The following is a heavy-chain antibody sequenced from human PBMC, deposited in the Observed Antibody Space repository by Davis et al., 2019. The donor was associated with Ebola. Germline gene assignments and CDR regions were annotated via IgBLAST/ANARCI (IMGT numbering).Heavy chain of an antibody. J-gene: IGHJ4*02. V-gene: IGHV4-59*01. CDR2: IYFSGST. Sequence: PSETLSLTCTVSGGSLRNYYWSWIRQSPGKGLEWIGYIYFSGSTNYNPSLKSRVTISVDASKNQFSLKLSSVTAADTAVYYCATSTYLPVYWGQGTLVTVSS. D-gene: IGHD2/OR15-2a*01. CDR1: GGSLRNYY. CDR3: ATSTYLPVY.